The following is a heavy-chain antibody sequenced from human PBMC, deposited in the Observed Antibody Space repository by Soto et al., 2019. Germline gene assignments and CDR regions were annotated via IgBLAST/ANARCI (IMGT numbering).Heavy chain of an antibody. Sequence: GGSLRLSCAASGFTFSSYEMNWVRQAPGKGLEWVSYISSRGSTIYYADSVKGRFTISRDNAKNSLYLQMNSLRAEDTAVYYCARDYYGSGSYYNEYYYYGMDVWGQGTTVTVSS. CDR3: ARDYYGSGSYYNEYYYYGMDV. J-gene: IGHJ6*02. V-gene: IGHV3-48*03. CDR1: GFTFSSYE. CDR2: ISSRGSTI. D-gene: IGHD3-10*01.